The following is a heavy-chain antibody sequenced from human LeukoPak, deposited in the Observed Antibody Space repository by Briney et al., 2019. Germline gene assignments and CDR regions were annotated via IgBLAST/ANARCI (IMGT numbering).Heavy chain of an antibody. V-gene: IGHV3-48*04. J-gene: IGHJ4*02. CDR1: GFTFSNYA. CDR3: ARDGGLHRFDY. D-gene: IGHD4-11*01. CDR2: ISGSGTII. Sequence: TGGSLRLSCAASGFTFSNYAMSWVRQAPGKGLEWISYISGSGTIIYFADSVKGRFTISRDNAKNSLFLQMNSLRAEDTAVYYCARDGGLHRFDYWGQGTLVIVSS.